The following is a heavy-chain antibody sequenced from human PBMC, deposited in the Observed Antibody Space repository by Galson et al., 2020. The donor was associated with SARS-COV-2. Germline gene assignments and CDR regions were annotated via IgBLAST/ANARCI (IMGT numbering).Heavy chain of an antibody. CDR2: ISSSSSYI. V-gene: IGHV3-21*01. J-gene: IGHJ6*02. Sequence: KIGESLKISCAASGFTFSSYSMNWVRQAPGKGLEWVSSISSSSSYIYYADSVKGRFTISRDNAKNSLYLQMNSLRAEDTAVYYCARDDTSGSGHYYYYYGMDVWGQGTTVTVSS. CDR3: ARDDTSGSGHYYYYYGMDV. D-gene: IGHD3-10*01. CDR1: GFTFSSYS.